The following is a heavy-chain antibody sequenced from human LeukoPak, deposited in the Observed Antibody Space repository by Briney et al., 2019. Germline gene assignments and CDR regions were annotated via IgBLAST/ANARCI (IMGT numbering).Heavy chain of an antibody. D-gene: IGHD3-10*01. CDR2: IYYSGST. Sequence: SETLSLTCTVSGGSVSSGSYYWSWIRQPPGKGLEWIGYIYYSGSTNYNPSLKSRVTISVDTSKNQFSLKLSSVAAADTAVYYCARGMLPYYGSGSLDYWGQGTLVTVSS. CDR1: GGSVSSGSYY. V-gene: IGHV4-61*01. CDR3: ARGMLPYYGSGSLDY. J-gene: IGHJ4*02.